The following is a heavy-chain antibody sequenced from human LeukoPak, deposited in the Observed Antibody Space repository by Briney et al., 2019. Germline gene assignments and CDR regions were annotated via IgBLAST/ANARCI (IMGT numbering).Heavy chain of an antibody. Sequence: PGGSLRLSCAASGFTFSSYSMNWVRQAAGKGLEWVSSISSRSSYIYDADSVKGRFTISRDNSKNTLYLQMNSLRAEDTAVYYCAKSASSYCSSTSCLKYYFDYWGQGTLVTVSS. CDR1: GFTFSSYS. CDR3: AKSASSYCSSTSCLKYYFDY. D-gene: IGHD2-2*01. J-gene: IGHJ4*02. CDR2: ISSRSSYI. V-gene: IGHV3-21*01.